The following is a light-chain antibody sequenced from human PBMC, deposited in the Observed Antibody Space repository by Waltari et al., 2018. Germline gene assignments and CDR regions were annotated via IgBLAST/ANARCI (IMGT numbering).Light chain of an antibody. J-gene: IGLJ3*02. CDR1: TPNIGAGYD. CDR3: QSYDSSLSGSV. Sequence: QSVLTQPPPVSGAPGQRVTISCTGSTPNIGAGYDVHWYQQLPGTAPKLLVYANSNRPSGVPDRFSASKSGTSASLAITGLQAEDEADYYCQSYDSSLSGSVFGGGTRLTVL. CDR2: ANS. V-gene: IGLV1-40*01.